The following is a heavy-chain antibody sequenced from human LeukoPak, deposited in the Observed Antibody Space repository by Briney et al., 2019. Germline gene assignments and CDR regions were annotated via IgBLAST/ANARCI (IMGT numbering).Heavy chain of an antibody. CDR3: ARGVSGTVARRHYYYMDV. CDR2: INHSGST. Sequence: SETLSLTCAVYGGSFSGYYWSWIRQPPGKGLEWIGEINHSGSTNYNPSLKSRVTISVDTSKNQFSLKLSSVTAADTAVYYCARGVSGTVARRHYYYMDVWGKGTTVTVSS. V-gene: IGHV4-34*01. D-gene: IGHD1-1*01. J-gene: IGHJ6*03. CDR1: GGSFSGYY.